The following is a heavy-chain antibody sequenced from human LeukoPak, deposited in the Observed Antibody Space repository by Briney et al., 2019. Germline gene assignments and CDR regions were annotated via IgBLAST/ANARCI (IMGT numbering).Heavy chain of an antibody. CDR3: AITTTVRYYYYMDV. CDR2: IIPIFGTT. D-gene: IGHD1-1*01. J-gene: IGHJ6*03. V-gene: IGHV1-69*06. Sequence: SVKVSCKASGGTFNIYTISWVRQAPGQGLEWMGGIIPIFGTTNYARKFRGRVTLTADKSTRTAYMELSSLRSEDTAVYYCAITTTVRYYYYMDVWGKGTTVTVSS. CDR1: GGTFNIYT.